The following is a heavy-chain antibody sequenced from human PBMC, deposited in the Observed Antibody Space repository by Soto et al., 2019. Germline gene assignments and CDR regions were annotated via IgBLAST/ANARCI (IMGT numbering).Heavy chain of an antibody. Sequence: QVQLVQSGAEVKKPGASVKVSCKASGYTFTSYGISWVRQAPGQGLEWMGWISAYNGNTNYAQKLLGRVTMTTDTSTSTAYMELRSLRSDDTAVYYCAREPDYGDYPYYYYGMDVWGQGTTVTVSS. CDR2: ISAYNGNT. CDR3: AREPDYGDYPYYYYGMDV. V-gene: IGHV1-18*04. J-gene: IGHJ6*02. D-gene: IGHD4-17*01. CDR1: GYTFTSYG.